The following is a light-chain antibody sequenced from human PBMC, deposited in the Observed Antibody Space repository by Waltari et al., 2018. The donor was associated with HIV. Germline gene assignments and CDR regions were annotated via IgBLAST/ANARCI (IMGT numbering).Light chain of an antibody. J-gene: IGKJ4*01. Sequence: DLVMTQTPRSSPVILGPQASLPRRSSQSLVHSDGNTYLSWLQQRPGQPPRLLIYKISNRVSGVPDRFSASGSGTDFTLKISRVEAEDVGVYYCMQATQFPLTFGGGTKVEIK. CDR1: QSLVHSDGNTY. CDR2: KIS. V-gene: IGKV2-24*01. CDR3: MQATQFPLT.